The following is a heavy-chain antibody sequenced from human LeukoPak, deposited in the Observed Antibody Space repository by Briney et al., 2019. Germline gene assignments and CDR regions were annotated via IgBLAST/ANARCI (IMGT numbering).Heavy chain of an antibody. CDR1: GYTFTSYG. D-gene: IGHD6-13*01. Sequence: ASVKVSCKASGYTFTSYGISWVRQAPGQGLEWMGWINPNSGGTNYAQKFQGRVTMTRDTSISTAYMELSRLRSDDTAVYYCASLAAAGTGYMDVWGKGTTVTVSS. CDR2: INPNSGGT. CDR3: ASLAAAGTGYMDV. J-gene: IGHJ6*03. V-gene: IGHV1-2*02.